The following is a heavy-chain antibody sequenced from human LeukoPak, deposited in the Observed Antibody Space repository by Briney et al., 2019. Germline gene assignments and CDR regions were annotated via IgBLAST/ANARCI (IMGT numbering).Heavy chain of an antibody. D-gene: IGHD3-22*01. V-gene: IGHV4-59*12. CDR3: ARDPRLSYYDSSGSFDY. CDR1: GVSMSGYY. Sequence: SETLSLTCTVSGVSMSGYYWSWIRQPPGKGLDLIGHIDSSGITVYNAPLKSRVTISIDTSRNQFSLQLNSVTPEDTAVYYCARDPRLSYYDSSGSFDYWGQGTLVTVSS. CDR2: IDSSGIT. J-gene: IGHJ4*02.